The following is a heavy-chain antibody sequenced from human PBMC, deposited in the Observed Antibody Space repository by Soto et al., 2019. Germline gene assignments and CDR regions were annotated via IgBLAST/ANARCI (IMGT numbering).Heavy chain of an antibody. D-gene: IGHD6-19*01. V-gene: IGHV3-48*03. CDR2: ISSSGSTI. CDR3: ARSGVVAGNDS. J-gene: IGHJ4*02. CDR1: GFTFSSYE. Sequence: GGSLRLSCAASGFTFSSYEMNWVRQAPGKGLEWISYISSSGSTIYYADSVKGRFTISRDNAKNSLYLQMNSLRVEDTAVYYCARSGVVAGNDSWGQGTLVTVSS.